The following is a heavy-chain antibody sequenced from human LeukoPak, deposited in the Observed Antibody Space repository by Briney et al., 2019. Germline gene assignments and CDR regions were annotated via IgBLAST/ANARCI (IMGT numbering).Heavy chain of an antibody. CDR2: IYHSGST. D-gene: IGHD7-27*01. CDR3: ASRKLGNDY. CDR1: GYSISSGYY. J-gene: IGHJ4*02. V-gene: IGHV4-38-2*02. Sequence: PSETLSLTCTVSGYSISSGYYWGWIRQPPGKGLEWIGSIYHSGSTYYNPSLKSRVTISVDTSKNQFSLKLSSVTAADTAVYYCASRKLGNDYWGQGTLVTVSS.